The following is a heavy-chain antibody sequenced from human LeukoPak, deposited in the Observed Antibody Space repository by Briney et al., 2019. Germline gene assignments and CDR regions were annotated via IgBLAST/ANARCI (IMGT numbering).Heavy chain of an antibody. D-gene: IGHD2-2*01. J-gene: IGHJ5*02. V-gene: IGHV1-46*01. CDR2: INPSGGST. Sequence: ASVKVSCKASGYTFTGYYMHWVRQAPGQGLEWMGIINPSGGSTSYAQKFQGRVTMTRDTSTSTVYMELSSLRSEDTAVYYCARAVVPAAPNNWFDPWGQGTLVTVSS. CDR3: ARAVVPAAPNNWFDP. CDR1: GYTFTGYY.